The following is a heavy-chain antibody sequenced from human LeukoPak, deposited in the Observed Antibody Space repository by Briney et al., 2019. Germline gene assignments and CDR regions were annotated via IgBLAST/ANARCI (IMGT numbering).Heavy chain of an antibody. CDR1: GYSISSGYY. D-gene: IGHD3-22*01. V-gene: IGHV4-38-2*02. Sequence: SETLSLTCTVSGYSISSGYYWGWIRQPPGKGLEWLGSIYHSGDTYCNPSLKSRVTISLDMSNNQFSLKLSSVTAADTAVYYCARSRYYYETSGYRDAFDIWGQGTMVTVSS. J-gene: IGHJ3*02. CDR2: IYHSGDT. CDR3: ARSRYYYETSGYRDAFDI.